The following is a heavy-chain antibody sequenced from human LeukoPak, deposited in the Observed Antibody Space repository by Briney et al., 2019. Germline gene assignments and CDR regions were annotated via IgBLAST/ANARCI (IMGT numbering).Heavy chain of an antibody. J-gene: IGHJ4*02. Sequence: GGSLRLSCATSGFTFSNYGMHWVRQAPGKGLQWVAIISYDGSNKYYADSVKGRFTISRDNAKNSMYLQMNSLRAEDTAVYYCARDEIYYDILTGYRHFDYWGQGTLVTVFS. CDR3: ARDEIYYDILTGYRHFDY. CDR1: GFTFSNYG. CDR2: ISYDGSNK. D-gene: IGHD3-9*01. V-gene: IGHV3-30*03.